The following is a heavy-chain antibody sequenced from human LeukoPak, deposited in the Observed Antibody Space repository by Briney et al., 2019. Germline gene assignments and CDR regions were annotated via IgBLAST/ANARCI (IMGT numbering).Heavy chain of an antibody. CDR2: IKQDGSEK. D-gene: IGHD2-2*02. CDR3: ARATGCSSTSCYRSLDY. Sequence: EGSLRLSCAASGFTFSSYWMSWVRQAPGKGLEWVANIKQDGSEKYYVDSVKDRFTISRDNAKNSLYLQMNNLRAEDTAVYYCARATGCSSTSCYRSLDYWGQGTLVTVSS. CDR1: GFTFSSYW. J-gene: IGHJ4*02. V-gene: IGHV3-7*01.